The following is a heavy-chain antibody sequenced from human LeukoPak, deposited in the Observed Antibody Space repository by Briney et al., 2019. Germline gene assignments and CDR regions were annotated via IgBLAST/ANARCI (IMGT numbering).Heavy chain of an antibody. Sequence: PGGSLRLSCAASGFTFSSYAMSWVRQAPGKGLEWVSTISGSGAYTYYADSVKGRFTISRDNSKNTLYLQMNSLRAEDTAVYYCAPTKGTEYYWGQGTLVTVSS. CDR2: ISGSGAYT. D-gene: IGHD3-10*01. V-gene: IGHV3-23*01. CDR1: GFTFSSYA. CDR3: APTKGTEYY. J-gene: IGHJ4*02.